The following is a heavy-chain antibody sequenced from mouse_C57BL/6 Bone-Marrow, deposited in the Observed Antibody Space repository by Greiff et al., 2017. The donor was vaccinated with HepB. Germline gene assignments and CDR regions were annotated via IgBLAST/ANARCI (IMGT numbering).Heavy chain of an antibody. Sequence: EVKVVESGGGLVKPGGSLKLSCAASGFTFSSYAMSWVRQTPEKRLEWVATISDGGSYTYYPDNVKGRFTISRDNAKNNLYLQMSHLKSEDTAMYYCARDDYGSGAWFAYWGQGTLVTVSA. CDR2: ISDGGSYT. D-gene: IGHD1-1*01. V-gene: IGHV5-4*01. CDR3: ARDDYGSGAWFAY. J-gene: IGHJ3*01. CDR1: GFTFSSYA.